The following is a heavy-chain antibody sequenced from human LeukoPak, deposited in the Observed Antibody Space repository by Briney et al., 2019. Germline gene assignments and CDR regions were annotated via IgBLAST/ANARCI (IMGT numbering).Heavy chain of an antibody. D-gene: IGHD6-13*01. J-gene: IGHJ4*02. V-gene: IGHV3-20*04. Sequence: GGSLRLSCAASGFTFDDYGMSWVRQAPGKGLEWVSGINWNGGSTGYADSVKGRFTISRDNAKNSLYLQMNSLRAEDTALYYCVRGDVAAADSNYFDYWGQGTLVTVSS. CDR2: INWNGGST. CDR1: GFTFDDYG. CDR3: VRGDVAAADSNYFDY.